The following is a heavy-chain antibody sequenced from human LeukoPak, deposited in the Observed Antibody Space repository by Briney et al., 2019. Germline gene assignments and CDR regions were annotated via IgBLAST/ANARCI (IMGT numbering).Heavy chain of an antibody. D-gene: IGHD3-22*01. CDR3: ARDLSHDSSGYSDY. CDR2: IYSGGST. CDR1: GFTVSSNY. J-gene: IGHJ4*02. V-gene: IGHV3-53*01. Sequence: PGGSLRLSCAASGFTVSSNYMSWVRQAPGKGLEWVSVIYSGGSTYYADSVKGRFTISGDNSKNTLYLQMNSLRAEDTAVYYCARDLSHDSSGYSDYWGQGTLVTVSS.